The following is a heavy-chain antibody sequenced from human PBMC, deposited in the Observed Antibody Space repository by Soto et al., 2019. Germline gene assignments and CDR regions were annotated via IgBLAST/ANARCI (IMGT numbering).Heavy chain of an antibody. J-gene: IGHJ5*02. D-gene: IGHD1-26*01. Sequence: PGGSLRLSCAASGFTFSSYAMSWVRQAPGKGLEWVSAISGSGGSTYYADSVKGRFTISRDNSKNTLYLQMNSLRAEDTAVYYCAKDPSSPTGLIVGELNWFDPWGQGTLVTVSS. CDR2: ISGSGGST. CDR1: GFTFSSYA. CDR3: AKDPSSPTGLIVGELNWFDP. V-gene: IGHV3-23*01.